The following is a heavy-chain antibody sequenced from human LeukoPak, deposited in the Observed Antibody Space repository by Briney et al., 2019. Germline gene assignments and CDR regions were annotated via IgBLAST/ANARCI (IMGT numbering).Heavy chain of an antibody. J-gene: IGHJ4*02. CDR1: GGSFSGYY. CDR2: INHSGST. Sequence: PSETLSLTCAVYGGSFSGYYWSWTRQPPGKGLEWIGEINHSGSTNYNPSLKSRVTISVDTSKNQFSLKLSSVTAADTAVYYCARGVTYGYWGQGTLVTVSS. V-gene: IGHV4-34*01. D-gene: IGHD2-21*02. CDR3: ARGVTYGY.